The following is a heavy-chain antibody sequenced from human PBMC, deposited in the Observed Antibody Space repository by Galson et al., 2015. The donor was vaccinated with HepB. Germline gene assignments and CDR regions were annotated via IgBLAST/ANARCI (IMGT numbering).Heavy chain of an antibody. CDR2: IRRRAYGGTT. D-gene: IGHD4-23*01. V-gene: IGHV3-49*04. J-gene: IGHJ2*01. CDR1: GFRSGDYV. Sequence: SLRLSCAASGFRSGDYVMSWVRQAPGKGLEWVGLIRRRAYGGTTEYAASVRGRFVISRDDSKNIAYLQMNSLRTDDTAVYYCARDEVDASTVITRLWYFDLWGRGTLVTAST. CDR3: ARDEVDASTVITRLWYFDL.